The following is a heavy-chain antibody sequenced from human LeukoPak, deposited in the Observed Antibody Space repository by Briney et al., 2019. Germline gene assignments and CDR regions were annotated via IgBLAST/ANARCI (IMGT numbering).Heavy chain of an antibody. Sequence: SETLSLTCTVSGGSISSYYWSWIRQPPGKGLEWIGYIYYSGSTNYNPSLKSRVTISVDKSKNQFSLKLSSVTAADTAVYYCARAITIFGVVDPDYFDYWGQGTLVTVSS. D-gene: IGHD3-3*01. CDR1: GGSISSYY. V-gene: IGHV4-59*12. CDR3: ARAITIFGVVDPDYFDY. J-gene: IGHJ4*02. CDR2: IYYSGST.